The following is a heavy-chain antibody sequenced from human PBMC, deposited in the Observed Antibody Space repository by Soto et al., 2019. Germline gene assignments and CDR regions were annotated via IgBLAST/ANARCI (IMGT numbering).Heavy chain of an antibody. Sequence: PGESLKISCKGSGYSFTSYWIGWVRQMPGKGLEWMGIINPGDSDTRYSPSFQGQVTISADKSTSTAYLQWSNLKASDTAMYYCARRRSSTAFDIWGQGTMVTVSS. CDR2: INPGDSDT. CDR3: ARRRSSTAFDI. D-gene: IGHD2-2*01. CDR1: GYSFTSYW. J-gene: IGHJ3*02. V-gene: IGHV5-51*01.